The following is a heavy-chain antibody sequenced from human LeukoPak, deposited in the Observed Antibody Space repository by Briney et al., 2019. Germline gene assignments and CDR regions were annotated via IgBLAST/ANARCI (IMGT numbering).Heavy chain of an antibody. Sequence: GGSLRLSCAASGFTFSSYSMNWVRQAPGKGLEWVSSISSSSSYIYYADSVKGRFTISRDNAKNSLYLQMNSLRAEDTAVYYCARDMRGPHWFDPWGQGTLVTVSS. CDR1: GFTFSSYS. J-gene: IGHJ5*02. V-gene: IGHV3-21*01. CDR3: ARDMRGPHWFDP. CDR2: ISSSSSYI. D-gene: IGHD3-16*01.